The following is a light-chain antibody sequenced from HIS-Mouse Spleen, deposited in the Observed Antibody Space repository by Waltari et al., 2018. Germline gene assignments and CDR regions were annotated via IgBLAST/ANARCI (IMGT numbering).Light chain of an antibody. CDR3: YSTDSSGNHRV. J-gene: IGLJ2*01. CDR2: EDS. CDR1: ALPNKY. V-gene: IGLV3-10*01. Sequence: SYELTQPPSVSVSPGQTARITCSGDALPNKYAYWYQQKSGKAPVLVIYEDSKRPSGIPERFSGSSSGTMATLTNSGAQVEDEADYYCYSTDSSGNHRVFGGGTKLTVL.